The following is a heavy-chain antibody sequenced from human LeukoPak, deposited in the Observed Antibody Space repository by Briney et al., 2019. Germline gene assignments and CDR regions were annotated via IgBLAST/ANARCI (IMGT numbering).Heavy chain of an antibody. D-gene: IGHD3-10*01. CDR3: ARTYYYGSGSYYQTFDY. CDR2: INPNSGGT. J-gene: IGHJ4*02. Sequence: ASVKVSCKASGYTFTGYYMHWVRQAPGQGLEWMGWINPNSGGTNYAQEFQGRVTMTRDTSISTAYMELSRLRSDDTAVYYCARTYYYGSGSYYQTFDYWGQGTLVTVSS. CDR1: GYTFTGYY. V-gene: IGHV1-2*02.